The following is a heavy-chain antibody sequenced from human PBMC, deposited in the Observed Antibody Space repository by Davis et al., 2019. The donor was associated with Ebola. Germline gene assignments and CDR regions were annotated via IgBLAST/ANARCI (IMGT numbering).Heavy chain of an antibody. J-gene: IGHJ4*02. CDR2: IYPGDSDT. V-gene: IGHV5-51*01. CDR1: GYSFTSYW. Sequence: GESLKISCKGSGYSFTSYWIGLVRQMPGKGLEWMGIIYPGDSDTRYSPSFQGQVTISADKSISTAYLQWSSLKASDTAMYYCARTAFWSGYPYYFDYWGQGTLVTVSS. D-gene: IGHD3-3*01. CDR3: ARTAFWSGYPYYFDY.